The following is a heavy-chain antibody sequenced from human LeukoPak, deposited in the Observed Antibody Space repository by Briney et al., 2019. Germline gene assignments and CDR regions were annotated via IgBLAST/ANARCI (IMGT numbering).Heavy chain of an antibody. Sequence: PGRSLRLSCAASGFTFSSYVMHWVRQAPGKGLEWVAVIWYDGSNKYYADSVKGRFTISRDNSKNTLYLQMNSLRAEDTAVYYCARAGMEQQLNDPWGQGTLVTVSS. V-gene: IGHV3-33*01. CDR1: GFTFSSYV. D-gene: IGHD6-13*01. CDR2: IWYDGSNK. CDR3: ARAGMEQQLNDP. J-gene: IGHJ5*02.